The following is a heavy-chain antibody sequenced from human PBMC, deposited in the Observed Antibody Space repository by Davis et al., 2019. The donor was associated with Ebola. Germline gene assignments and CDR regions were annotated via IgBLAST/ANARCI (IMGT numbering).Heavy chain of an antibody. Sequence: SETLSLTCAVSGGSISSYYWSWIRQPPGKGLEWIGYIYYSGSTNYNPSLKSRVTISVDKSKNQFSLKLSSVTAADTAVYYCARDSSITMVRNDAFDIWGQGTMVTVSS. V-gene: IGHV4-59*12. CDR1: GGSISSYY. J-gene: IGHJ3*02. CDR3: ARDSSITMVRNDAFDI. D-gene: IGHD3-10*01. CDR2: IYYSGST.